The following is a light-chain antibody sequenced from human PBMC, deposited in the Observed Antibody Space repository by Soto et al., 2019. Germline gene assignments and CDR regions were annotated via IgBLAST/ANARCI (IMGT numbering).Light chain of an antibody. CDR1: SGHSSYA. CDR2: LNSDGSH. Sequence: QPVLTQSPSASASLGASVKLTCTLSSGHSSYAIAWHQQQPEKGPRYLMKLNSDGSHSKGDGIPDRFSGSSSGAERYLTISSLQSEDEADYYCQTWGPTVFGGGTKVTVL. V-gene: IGLV4-69*01. J-gene: IGLJ3*02. CDR3: QTWGPTV.